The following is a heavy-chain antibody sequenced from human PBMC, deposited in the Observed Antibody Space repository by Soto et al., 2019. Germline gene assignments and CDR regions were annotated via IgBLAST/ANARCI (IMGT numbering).Heavy chain of an antibody. J-gene: IGHJ6*02. CDR2: TIPILGTT. V-gene: IGHV1-69*13. CDR3: ARGNALDI. CDR1: GGTFSSFA. Sequence: GASVKVSCKASGGTFSSFAINWVRQAPGQGPEWMGGTIPILGTTNYAQKFQGRVTIIADETTNTASLELTSLRSEDTAVYYCARGNALDIWGQGNTVTVSS.